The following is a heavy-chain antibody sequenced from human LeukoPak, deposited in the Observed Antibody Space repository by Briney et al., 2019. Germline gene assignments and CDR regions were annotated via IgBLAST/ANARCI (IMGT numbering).Heavy chain of an antibody. D-gene: IGHD6-13*01. J-gene: IGHJ5*02. CDR1: GFTFSSYA. V-gene: IGHV3-30*04. CDR2: ISYDGSNK. CDR3: ARGTSIAAAGTVAANGPNWFDP. Sequence: GGSLRLSCAASGFTFSSYAMHWVRQAPGKGLEWVAVISYDGSNKYYADSVKGRFTISRGNSKNTLYLQMNSLRAEDTAVYYCARGTSIAAAGTVAANGPNWFDPWGQGTLVTVSS.